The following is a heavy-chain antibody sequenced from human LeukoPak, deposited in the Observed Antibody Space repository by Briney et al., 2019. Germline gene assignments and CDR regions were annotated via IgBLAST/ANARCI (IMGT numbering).Heavy chain of an antibody. D-gene: IGHD3-22*01. CDR1: GFTFSSSA. V-gene: IGHV3-23*01. Sequence: GGSLRLSCAASGFTFSSSAMHWVRQAPGKGLEWVSAISGSGGSTYYADSVKGRFTISRDNSKNTLYLQMNSLRAEDTAVYYCAKDLGYYDSSGYSLDAFDIWDQGTMVTVSS. J-gene: IGHJ3*02. CDR2: ISGSGGST. CDR3: AKDLGYYDSSGYSLDAFDI.